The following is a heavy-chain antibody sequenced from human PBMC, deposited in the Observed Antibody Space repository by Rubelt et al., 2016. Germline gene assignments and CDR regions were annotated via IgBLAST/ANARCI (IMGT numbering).Heavy chain of an antibody. V-gene: IGHV4-34*01. J-gene: IGHJ3*02. CDR1: GFTFSVYW. CDR2: INHSGST. D-gene: IGHD6-19*01. CDR3: ARMYSSGWYYDAFDI. Sequence: VQLVESGGGLVKPGGSLRLSCAASGFTFSVYWMTWVRQPPGKGLEWIGEINHSGSTNYSPSLKSRVTISVDTSKNQFSLKLSSVTAADTAVYYCARMYSSGWYYDAFDIWGQGTMVTVSS.